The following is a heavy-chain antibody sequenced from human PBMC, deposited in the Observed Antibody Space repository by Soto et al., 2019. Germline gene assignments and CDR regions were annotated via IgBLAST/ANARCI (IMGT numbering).Heavy chain of an antibody. CDR3: ARHRDYGDYDSWFDP. J-gene: IGHJ5*02. CDR2: IYYSGST. Sequence: PSETLSLTCTVSGGSISSYYWSWIRQPPGKGLEWIGYIYYSGSTNYNPSLKSRVTISVDTSKNQFSLKLSSVTAADTAVYYCARHRDYGDYDSWFDPWGQGTLVTVSS. D-gene: IGHD4-17*01. CDR1: GGSISSYY. V-gene: IGHV4-59*08.